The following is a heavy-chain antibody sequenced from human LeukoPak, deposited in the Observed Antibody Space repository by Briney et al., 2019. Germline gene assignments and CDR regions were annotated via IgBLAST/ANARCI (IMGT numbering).Heavy chain of an antibody. CDR2: IYYSGST. Sequence: PSETLSLTCSVSGGSISSGGYYWSWIRQRPGKGLEWIGYIYYSGSTYYNPSLKSRITISVDTSKNQSSLKLSSVTAADTAVYYCARELNFYFDCWGQGTLVTVSS. CDR1: GGSISSGGYY. J-gene: IGHJ4*02. CDR3: ARELNFYFDC. V-gene: IGHV4-31*03.